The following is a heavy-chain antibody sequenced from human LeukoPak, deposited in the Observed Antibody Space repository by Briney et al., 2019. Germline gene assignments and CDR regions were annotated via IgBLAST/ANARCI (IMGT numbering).Heavy chain of an antibody. CDR1: GGSISSYY. D-gene: IGHD3-10*01. CDR3: ARHLPSYYYGSGSPFDY. J-gene: IGHJ4*02. CDR2: IYYSGST. Sequence: PSGTLSLTCTVSGGSISSYYWSWIRQPPGKGLEWIGYIYYSGSTNYNPSLKSRVTISVDTSKNQFSLKLSSVTAADTAVYYCARHLPSYYYGSGSPFDYWGQGTLVTVSS. V-gene: IGHV4-59*08.